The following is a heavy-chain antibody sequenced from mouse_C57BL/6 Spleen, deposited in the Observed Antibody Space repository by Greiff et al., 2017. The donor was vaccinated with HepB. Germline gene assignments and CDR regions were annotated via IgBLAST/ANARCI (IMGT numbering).Heavy chain of an antibody. D-gene: IGHD2-1*01. CDR2: INPGSGGT. J-gene: IGHJ3*01. CDR1: GYAFTNYL. CDR3: ARSDYYGNLAWFAY. Sequence: VQLQESGAELVRPGTSVKVSCKASGYAFTNYLIEWVKQRPGQGLEWIGVINPGSGGTNYNEKFKGKATLTADKSSSTAYMQLSSLTSEDSAVYFCARSDYYGNLAWFAYWGQGTLVTVSA. V-gene: IGHV1-54*01.